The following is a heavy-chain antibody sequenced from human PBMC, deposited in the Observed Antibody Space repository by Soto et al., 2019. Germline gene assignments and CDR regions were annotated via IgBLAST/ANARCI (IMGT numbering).Heavy chain of an antibody. CDR1: GFIFGSYG. CDR3: AKLPLGYYDGSSYSNGMDV. V-gene: IGHV3-30*18. Sequence: QVQVVESGGGVVQSGRSLRLSCAASGFIFGSYGMHWVRQAPGKGLEWVAVISYDGSNKYYADSVKGRFTIYRDNSKNTLLLQMNSLRGEDTAVYFCAKLPLGYYDGSSYSNGMDVWGRGTTVTVSS. CDR2: ISYDGSNK. D-gene: IGHD3-22*01. J-gene: IGHJ6*02.